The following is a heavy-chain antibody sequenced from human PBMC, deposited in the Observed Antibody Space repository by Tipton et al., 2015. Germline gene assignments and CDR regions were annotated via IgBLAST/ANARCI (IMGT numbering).Heavy chain of an antibody. J-gene: IGHJ4*02. Sequence: QLVQSGAEVKKPGESLKISCKGSAYSFTNYWIGWVRQMPGKGLEWIGSISHSGNTYYNPSLKSRVTMSRDTSKNQFSLKLTSVTAADTAVYYCACQDYDSLTRDYQTVDYWGQGTLVTVSS. CDR2: ISHSGNT. CDR3: ACQDYDSLTRDYQTVDY. V-gene: IGHV5-51*01. D-gene: IGHD3-9*01. CDR1: AYSFTNYW.